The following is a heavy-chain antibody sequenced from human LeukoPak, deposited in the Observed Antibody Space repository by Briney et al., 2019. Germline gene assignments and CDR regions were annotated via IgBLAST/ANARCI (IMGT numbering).Heavy chain of an antibody. J-gene: IGHJ5*02. CDR3: ARGGIAARCSS. Sequence: SETLSLTCTVSGYSISSGYYWGWIRQPPGKGLEWIGEMNQSGGINYNPSLKSRVTMSVDTSKNHFSLRLSSVTAADTAVYYCARGGIAARCSSWGQGTLVTVSS. D-gene: IGHD2-15*01. V-gene: IGHV4-38-2*02. CDR2: MNQSGGI. CDR1: GYSISSGYY.